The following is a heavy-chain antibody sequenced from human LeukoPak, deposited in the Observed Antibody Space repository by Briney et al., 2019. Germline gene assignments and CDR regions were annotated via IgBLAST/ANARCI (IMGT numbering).Heavy chain of an antibody. J-gene: IGHJ4*02. CDR2: IYYSGST. CDR3: ARDARNSSSWYALYY. CDR1: GGSISSGGYS. D-gene: IGHD6-13*01. V-gene: IGHV4-30-4*07. Sequence: KPSETLSLTCAVSGGSISSGGYSWSWIRQPPGKGLEWIGYIYYSGSTYYNPSLKSRVTISVDTSKNQFSLKLSSVTAADTAVYYCARDARNSSSWYALYYWGQGTLVTVSS.